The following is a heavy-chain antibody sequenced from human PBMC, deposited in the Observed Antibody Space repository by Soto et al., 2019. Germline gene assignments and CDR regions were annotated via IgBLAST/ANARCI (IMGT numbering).Heavy chain of an antibody. Sequence: QVQLVQSGAEVKKPGASVKVSCKASGYTFTTYDINWVRQATGQGLEWMGWMNPNSGSAGYAQKFQGRVTMTRNSSMSTAFMELSSLRFEDTAVYYCARRITAGGSHDAFDIWGQGTMVTVSS. V-gene: IGHV1-8*01. CDR3: ARRITAGGSHDAFDI. CDR2: MNPNSGSA. CDR1: GYTFTTYD. J-gene: IGHJ3*02. D-gene: IGHD6-13*01.